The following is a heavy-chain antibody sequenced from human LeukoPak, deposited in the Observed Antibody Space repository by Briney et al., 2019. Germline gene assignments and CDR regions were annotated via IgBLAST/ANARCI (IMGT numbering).Heavy chain of an antibody. CDR3: ARDRGAVAVAGVDY. CDR2: ISSSSSII. Sequence: PGGSLRLSCAASGFTLSSNYMSWVRQAPGKGLEWVSHISSSSSIIYYADSVKGRFTISRDNAKNSLYLEMNSLRDEDTAVYYCARDRGAVAVAGVDYWGQGTLVTVSS. D-gene: IGHD6-19*01. J-gene: IGHJ4*02. V-gene: IGHV3-48*02. CDR1: GFTLSSNY.